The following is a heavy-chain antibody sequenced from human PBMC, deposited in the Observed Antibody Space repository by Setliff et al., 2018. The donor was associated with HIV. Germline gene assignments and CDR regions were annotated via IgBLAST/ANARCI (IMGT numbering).Heavy chain of an antibody. CDR2: LYPSGIT. D-gene: IGHD1-26*01. CDR1: GFTFSSYE. CDR3: ARDRGTQHYSFDY. V-gene: IGHV3-66*03. J-gene: IGHJ4*02. Sequence: GGSLRLSCAASGFTFSSYEMNWVRQAPGKGLEWVSILYPSGITNYAASVKGRFTISRDSSDTTVSLQMNSLRSEDTAIYYCARDRGTQHYSFDYWGQGTLVTVSS.